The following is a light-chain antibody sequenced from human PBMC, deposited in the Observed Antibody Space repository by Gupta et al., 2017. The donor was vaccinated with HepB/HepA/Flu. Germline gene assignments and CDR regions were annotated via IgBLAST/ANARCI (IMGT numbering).Light chain of an antibody. J-gene: IGLJ2*01. CDR2: HNN. CDR3: AAWEDSLNGYVV. V-gene: IGLV1-44*01. Sequence: GTPGQRVTISCSGNSSNIGSNTVNWYQQFPETAPKLIIYHNNQRPAGVPDRFSGFKSGTSASLAISGLQSEDEADYYCAAWEDSLNGYVVFGGGTKLTVL. CDR1: SSNIGSNT.